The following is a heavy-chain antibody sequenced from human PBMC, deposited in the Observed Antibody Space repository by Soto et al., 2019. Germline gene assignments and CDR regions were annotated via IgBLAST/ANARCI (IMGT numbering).Heavy chain of an antibody. CDR1: GGSIRSYY. V-gene: IGHV4-59*01. CDR3: ARVVDYCDPYYYYGMDV. CDR2: IYYSGST. J-gene: IGHJ6*02. D-gene: IGHD3-22*01. Sequence: SETLSLTCTVSGGSIRSYYWSWIRQPPGKGLEWIGYIYYSGSTNYNPSLKSRVTISVDTSKNQFSLKLSSVTAADTAVYYCARVVDYCDPYYYYGMDVWGQGTTVTVSS.